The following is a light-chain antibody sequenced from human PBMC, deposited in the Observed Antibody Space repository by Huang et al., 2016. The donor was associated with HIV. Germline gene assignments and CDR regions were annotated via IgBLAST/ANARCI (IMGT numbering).Light chain of an antibody. V-gene: IGKV3-11*01. CDR3: QQRSNWPPRGT. Sequence: EIVLTQSPATLSLYPGERATLSCRASQSVTSYLAWYQQKPGQAPRLLIYDASNRATGIPARCSGSGCGTGFTLTISSLEPEDFAVYYCQQRSNWPPRGTFGPGTKVDIK. CDR1: QSVTSY. CDR2: DAS. J-gene: IGKJ3*01.